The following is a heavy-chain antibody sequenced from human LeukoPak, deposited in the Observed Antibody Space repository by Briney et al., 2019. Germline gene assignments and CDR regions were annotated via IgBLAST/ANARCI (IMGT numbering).Heavy chain of an antibody. CDR2: IYYSGST. CDR3: ARLFGSDGKNCFDP. D-gene: IGHD5-18*01. CDR1: GGSISSYY. J-gene: IGHJ5*02. V-gene: IGHV4-59*01. Sequence: PSEILSLTCTVSGGSISSYYWSWIRQPPGKGLQWIGYIYYSGSTNYNPSLKSRVTISVDTSKNQFSLKLSSVTAADTAVYYCARLFGSDGKNCFDPWGQGTLVTVSS.